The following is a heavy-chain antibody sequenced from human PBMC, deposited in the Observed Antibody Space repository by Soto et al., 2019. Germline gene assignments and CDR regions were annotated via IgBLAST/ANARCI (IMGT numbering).Heavy chain of an antibody. D-gene: IGHD3-16*01. CDR2: ISSSSSYI. J-gene: IGHJ1*01. CDR1: GFTFSSYS. Sequence: PGGSLRLSCAGSGFTFSSYSMNWVRQAPGKGLEWVSSISSSSSYIYYGDSVRGRFTISGDNAKNSLYLQMNSLRAEDTAVYYCAREGGGFRPEFPQHWGQGTVVTVSS. V-gene: IGHV3-21*06. CDR3: AREGGGFRPEFPQH.